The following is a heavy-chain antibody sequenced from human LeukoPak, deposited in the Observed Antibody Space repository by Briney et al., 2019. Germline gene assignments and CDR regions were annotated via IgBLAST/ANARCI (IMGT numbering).Heavy chain of an antibody. V-gene: IGHV4-31*03. D-gene: IGHD3-9*01. CDR1: GGSISSGGYY. Sequence: SETLSLTCTVSGGSISSGGYYWSWIRQHPGKGLEWIGYIYYSGSTYYNPSLKSRVTTSVDTSKNQFSLKLSSVTAADTAVYYCARAPGVLRYFDWPLTFDYWGQGTLVTVSS. J-gene: IGHJ4*02. CDR3: ARAPGVLRYFDWPLTFDY. CDR2: IYYSGST.